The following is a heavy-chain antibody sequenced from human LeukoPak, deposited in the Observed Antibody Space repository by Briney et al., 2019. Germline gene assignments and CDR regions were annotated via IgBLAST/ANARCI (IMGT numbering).Heavy chain of an antibody. V-gene: IGHV3-23*01. CDR2: ISGSGGST. D-gene: IGHD3-3*01. CDR3: AKDSPPYYDFWSGYYVID. CDR1: GFTFSSYA. Sequence: PGGSLRLSCAASGFTFSSYAMSWVRQAPGKGLEWVSAISGSGGSTYYADSVEGRFTISRDDSKNTLYLQMNSLRAEDTAVYYCAKDSPPYYDFWSGYYVIDWGQGTLVTVSS. J-gene: IGHJ4*02.